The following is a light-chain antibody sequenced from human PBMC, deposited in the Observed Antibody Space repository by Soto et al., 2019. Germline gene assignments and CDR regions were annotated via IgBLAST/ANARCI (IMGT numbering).Light chain of an antibody. CDR2: NAS. Sequence: DIQMTQSPSTLSASLGDRVTITCRASQSISSWLAWYQQKPGKAPKLLIYNASSLESGVPSRFSGSGSGTEFTLTISSLQPDDFATYYCQQYNSYLRFGQGTKVDIK. CDR3: QQYNSYLR. V-gene: IGKV1-5*03. J-gene: IGKJ1*01. CDR1: QSISSW.